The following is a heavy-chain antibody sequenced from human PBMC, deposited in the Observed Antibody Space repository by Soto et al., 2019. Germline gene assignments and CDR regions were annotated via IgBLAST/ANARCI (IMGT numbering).Heavy chain of an antibody. Sequence: GESLKLSCKGSGYSFTSYWIGWVRQMPGKGLEWMGIIYPGDSDTRYSPSFQGQVTISADKSISTAYLQWSSLKASDTAMYYCAREYSSSSYYYYYGMDVWGQGTTVTVSS. CDR2: IYPGDSDT. D-gene: IGHD6-6*01. CDR3: AREYSSSSYYYYYGMDV. J-gene: IGHJ6*02. V-gene: IGHV5-51*01. CDR1: GYSFTSYW.